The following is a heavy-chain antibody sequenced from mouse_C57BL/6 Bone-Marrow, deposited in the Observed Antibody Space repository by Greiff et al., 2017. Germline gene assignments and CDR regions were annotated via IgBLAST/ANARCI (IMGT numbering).Heavy chain of an antibody. J-gene: IGHJ4*01. CDR2: IRNKANNHAT. Sequence: EVKVVESGGGLVQPGGSMKLSCAASGFTFSDAWMDWVRQSPEKGLEWVAEIRNKANNHATYYAETVKGRFTISRDDSKSSVYLQMNSLRAEDTGIYYCTRVYYSNFYYAMDYWGQGTSVTVSS. CDR3: TRVYYSNFYYAMDY. V-gene: IGHV6-6*01. CDR1: GFTFSDAW. D-gene: IGHD2-5*01.